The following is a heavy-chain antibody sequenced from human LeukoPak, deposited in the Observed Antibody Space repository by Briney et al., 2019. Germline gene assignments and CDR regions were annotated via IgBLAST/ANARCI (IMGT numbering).Heavy chain of an antibody. Sequence: SETLSLTCTVSGGSISSGNYYWSGIRQPSGKGLEWIGYIYYSGSTNYNPSLKSRVTISIDTSKNQFSLKLSTVTAADTAVYYCARNKGRYGSVRVHFDPWGQGTLVTVSS. CDR1: GGSISSGNYY. CDR3: ARNKGRYGSVRVHFDP. V-gene: IGHV4-61*01. D-gene: IGHD3-10*01. CDR2: IYYSGST. J-gene: IGHJ5*02.